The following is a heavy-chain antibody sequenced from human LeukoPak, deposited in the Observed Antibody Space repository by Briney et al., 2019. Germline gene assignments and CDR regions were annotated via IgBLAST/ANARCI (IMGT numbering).Heavy chain of an antibody. CDR3: ARRGSFNWLDH. CDR2: IYYSGAT. Sequence: SETLSLTCTVSNGSINSTSYYWDWIRQPPGKGLEWIGSIYYSGATNYNTSLKSRLTISVDTSKNQFSLSLTSVTAADMAVYYCARRGSFNWLDHWSQGTLVTVSS. J-gene: IGHJ5*02. CDR1: NGSINSTSYY. V-gene: IGHV4-39*01. D-gene: IGHD6-13*01.